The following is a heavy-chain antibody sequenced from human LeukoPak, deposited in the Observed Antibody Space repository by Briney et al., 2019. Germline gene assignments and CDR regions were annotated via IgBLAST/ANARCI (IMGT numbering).Heavy chain of an antibody. V-gene: IGHV3-30-3*01. CDR3: ARDPRRGGSSGYLLY. CDR1: GFTFDDYP. J-gene: IGHJ4*02. Sequence: GGSLRLSCTGSGFTFDDYPINWVRQAPGKGLEWVAVISYDGSNKYYADSVKGRFTISRDNSKNTLYLQMNSLRAEDTAVYYCARDPRRGGSSGYLLYWGQGALVTVSS. D-gene: IGHD3-22*01. CDR2: ISYDGSNK.